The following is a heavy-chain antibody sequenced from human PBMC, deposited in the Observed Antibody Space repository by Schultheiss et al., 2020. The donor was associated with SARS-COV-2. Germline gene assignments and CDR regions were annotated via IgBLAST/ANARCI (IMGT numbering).Heavy chain of an antibody. CDR1: GFTFSSYA. V-gene: IGHV3-23*01. CDR2: ISGSGGNT. CDR3: ARDSASSGSYYFGY. J-gene: IGHJ4*02. D-gene: IGHD6-19*01. Sequence: GESLKISCAASGFTFSSYAMSWVRQAPGKGLEWVSTISGSGGNTYYADSVKGRFTISRDNAKNSLYLQMNSLRAEDTAIYYCARDSASSGSYYFGYWGQGTQVTVSS.